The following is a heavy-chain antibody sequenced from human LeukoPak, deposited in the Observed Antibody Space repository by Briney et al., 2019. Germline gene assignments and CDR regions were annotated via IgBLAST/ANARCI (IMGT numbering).Heavy chain of an antibody. V-gene: IGHV4-34*01. CDR1: GGSFSGYY. Sequence: SGTLSLTCAVYGGSFSGYYWSWIRQPPGKGLEWIGEINHSGSTNYNPSLKSRVTISVDTSKNQFSLKLSSVTAADTAVYYCASCERVRGYYFWGQGTLVTVSS. CDR2: INHSGST. CDR3: ASCERVRGYYF. D-gene: IGHD3-22*01. J-gene: IGHJ4*02.